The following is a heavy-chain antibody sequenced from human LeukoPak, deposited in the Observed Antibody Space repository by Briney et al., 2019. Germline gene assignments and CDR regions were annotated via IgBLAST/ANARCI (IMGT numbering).Heavy chain of an antibody. CDR3: ATFGGSSSSDYFDY. CDR2: ISGSGDNT. J-gene: IGHJ4*02. D-gene: IGHD6-6*01. V-gene: IGHV3-23*01. Sequence: TGGSLRLSCAASGFTFSSYAMSWVRQVPGKGLEWVSAISGSGDNTFYADFVKGRFTISRDNSKNMLYLQMNSLRAEDTAVYYCATFGGSSSSDYFDYWGQGTLVTVSS. CDR1: GFTFSSYA.